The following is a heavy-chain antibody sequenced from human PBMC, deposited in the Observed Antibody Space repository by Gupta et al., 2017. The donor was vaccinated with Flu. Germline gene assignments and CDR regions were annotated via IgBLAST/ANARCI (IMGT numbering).Heavy chain of an antibody. CDR3: AKDMVTTGTAGAFDM. J-gene: IGHJ3*02. CDR1: DYA. D-gene: IGHD1-1*01. CDR2: INWNGGST. V-gene: IGHV3-9*01. Sequence: DYAMHWVRQVPGKGLEWVSSINWNGGSTYYADSVRGRFTISRDNGKNSLSLQMNSLREDDTALYYCAKDMVTTGTAGAFDMWGQGTMVTVSS.